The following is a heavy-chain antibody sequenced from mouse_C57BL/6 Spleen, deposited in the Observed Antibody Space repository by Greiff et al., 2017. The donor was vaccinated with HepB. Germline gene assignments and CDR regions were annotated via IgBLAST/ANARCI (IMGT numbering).Heavy chain of an antibody. Sequence: QVQLKESGPELVKPGASVKISCKASGYAFSSSWMNWVKQRPGKGLEWIGRIYPGDGDTNYNGKFKGKATLTADKSSSTAYMQLSSLTSEDSAVYFCARPGSSHYYAMDYWGQGTSVTVSS. D-gene: IGHD1-1*01. J-gene: IGHJ4*01. V-gene: IGHV1-82*01. CDR1: GYAFSSSW. CDR3: ARPGSSHYYAMDY. CDR2: IYPGDGDT.